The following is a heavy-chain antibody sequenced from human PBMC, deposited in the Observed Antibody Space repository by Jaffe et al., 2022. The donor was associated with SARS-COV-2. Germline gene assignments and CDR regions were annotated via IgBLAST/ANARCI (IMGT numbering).Heavy chain of an antibody. D-gene: IGHD3-16*01. J-gene: IGHJ6*02. Sequence: EVQLVESGGGLVQPGGSLRLSCAASGFTFSSYWMSWVRQAPGKGLEWVANIKQDGSEKYYVDSVKGRFTISRDNAKNSLYLQMNSLRAEDTAVYYCARVPERIWGYYGMDVWGQGTTVTVSS. CDR2: IKQDGSEK. CDR3: ARVPERIWGYYGMDV. V-gene: IGHV3-7*01. CDR1: GFTFSSYW.